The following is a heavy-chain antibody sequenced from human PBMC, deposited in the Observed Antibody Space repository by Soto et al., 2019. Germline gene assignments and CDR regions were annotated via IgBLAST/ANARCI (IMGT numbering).Heavy chain of an antibody. D-gene: IGHD2-2*02. CDR2: IKSDGVFI. V-gene: IGHV3-74*01. J-gene: IGHJ4*02. Sequence: GGSLRLSCAASTLNFNVYWIHWVRQAPGKGLVWVSRIKSDGVFINVADSLKGRFTVFRDSASHTLHLQMNSLRVEDTAVYFCVASLSGDPYPFDYWGQGIQVTVSS. CDR1: TLNFNVYW. CDR3: VASLSGDPYPFDY.